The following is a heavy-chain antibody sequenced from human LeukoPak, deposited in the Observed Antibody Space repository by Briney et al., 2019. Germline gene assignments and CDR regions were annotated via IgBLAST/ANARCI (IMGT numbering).Heavy chain of an antibody. CDR2: IYYSGST. J-gene: IGHJ4*02. V-gene: IGHV4-59*01. Sequence: PSETLSLTCTVSGGSISSYYWSWIRQPPGKGLEWIGYIYYSGSTSYNPSLKSRVTISVDTSKNQFSLKLSSVTAADTAVYYCARDHDGSGWHDYWGQGTLVTVSS. CDR1: GGSISSYY. CDR3: ARDHDGSGWHDY. D-gene: IGHD6-19*01.